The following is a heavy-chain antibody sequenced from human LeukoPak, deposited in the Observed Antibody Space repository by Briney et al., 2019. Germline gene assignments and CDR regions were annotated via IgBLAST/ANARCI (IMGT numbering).Heavy chain of an antibody. CDR1: GFTFSSNY. D-gene: IGHD3-10*01. CDR2: INHSGST. V-gene: IGHV4-34*01. CDR3: ARGRRVHYYGSGSYYDC. Sequence: GSLRLSCAASGFTFSSNYMSWVRQPPGKGLEWIGEINHSGSTNYNPSLKSRVTISVGTSKNQFSLKLSSVTAADTAVYYCARGRRVHYYGSGSYYDCWGQGTLVTVSS. J-gene: IGHJ4*02.